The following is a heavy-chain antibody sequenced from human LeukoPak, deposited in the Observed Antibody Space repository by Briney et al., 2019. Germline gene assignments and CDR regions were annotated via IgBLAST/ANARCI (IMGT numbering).Heavy chain of an antibody. CDR3: ARLGSLGVTLVWGGPSRTTIDY. CDR2: INPSSGGT. D-gene: IGHD3-16*01. J-gene: IGHJ4*02. Sequence: ASVKVSCKASGYTFTSYYIHWVRQAPGQGPEWLGWINPSSGGTDYAQKFQGRVTMTRDTSTNTAYMELTSLRSDDKAVYYCARLGSLGVTLVWGGPSRTTIDYWGQGTLVTVSS. V-gene: IGHV1-2*02. CDR1: GYTFTSYY.